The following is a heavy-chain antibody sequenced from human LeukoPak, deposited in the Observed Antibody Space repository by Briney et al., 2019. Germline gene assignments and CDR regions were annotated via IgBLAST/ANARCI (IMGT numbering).Heavy chain of an antibody. CDR3: ASDWGSSWYEEDYYYYYGMDV. V-gene: IGHV3-21*01. Sequence: GGSLRLSCAASGFTFSSYSMNWGGQAPGKGLEGASSISSSSSYIYYADSVKGRFTISRNKAKTPLYLQMHSLRAEDTAVYYCASDWGSSWYEEDYYYYYGMDVWGQGTTVTVSS. D-gene: IGHD6-13*01. CDR2: ISSSSSYI. CDR1: GFTFSSYS. J-gene: IGHJ6*02.